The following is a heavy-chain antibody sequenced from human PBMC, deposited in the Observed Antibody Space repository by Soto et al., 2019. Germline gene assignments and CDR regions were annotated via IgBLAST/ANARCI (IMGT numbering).Heavy chain of an antibody. CDR2: INHSGST. CDR3: ARRRRHVLMVYAISGGIFDY. CDR1: GGSFSGYY. D-gene: IGHD2-8*01. Sequence: QVQLQQWGAGLLKPSETLSLTCAVYGGSFSGYYWSWIRQPPGKGLEWIGEINHSGSTNYNPSLKSRVTISVDTSKNQFSLKLSSVTAADTAVYYCARRRRHVLMVYAISGGIFDYWGQGTLVTVSS. V-gene: IGHV4-34*01. J-gene: IGHJ4*02.